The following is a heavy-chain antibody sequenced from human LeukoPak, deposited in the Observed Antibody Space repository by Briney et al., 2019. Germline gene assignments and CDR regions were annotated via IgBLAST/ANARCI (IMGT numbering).Heavy chain of an antibody. J-gene: IGHJ4*02. V-gene: IGHV1-2*02. D-gene: IGHD3-10*01. Sequence: ASVKVSCKASGYTFTGYYMRWVRQAPGQGLEWMGWINPNSGGTNYAQKLQGRVTMTRDTSISTPYMELSRLRADDTAVYYCARDGESMVRKFDYWGQGTLVTVSS. CDR2: INPNSGGT. CDR1: GYTFTGYY. CDR3: ARDGESMVRKFDY.